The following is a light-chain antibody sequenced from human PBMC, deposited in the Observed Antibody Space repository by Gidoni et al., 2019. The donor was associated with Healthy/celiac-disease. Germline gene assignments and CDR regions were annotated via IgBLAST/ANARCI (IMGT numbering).Light chain of an antibody. Sequence: DIQMTQSPSSLSASVGGRVTITCRTSQSTSSYLNWYQQKPGKAPKLLIYAASSLQSGVPSRFSGSGSGTDFTLTITSLQPEDSATYYCQQSYSTPRTFGQGTRLEIK. CDR2: AAS. CDR1: QSTSSY. J-gene: IGKJ5*01. CDR3: QQSYSTPRT. V-gene: IGKV1-39*01.